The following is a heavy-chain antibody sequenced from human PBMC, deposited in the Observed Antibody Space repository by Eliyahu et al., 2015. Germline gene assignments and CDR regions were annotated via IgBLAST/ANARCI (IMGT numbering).Heavy chain of an antibody. D-gene: IGHD5-18*01. CDR2: ISGSGGST. CDR1: GFXFSSYA. J-gene: IGHJ4*02. Sequence: EVQLLESGGGLVQPGXSLRLSCXASGFXFSSYAXSWVRQAPGKGLEXVXAISGSGGSTYYADSVKGRFTISRDNSKNTLYLQMNSLRAEDTAVYYCAGAAKTPSEYWGQGTLVTVSS. CDR3: AGAAKTPSEY. V-gene: IGHV3-23*01.